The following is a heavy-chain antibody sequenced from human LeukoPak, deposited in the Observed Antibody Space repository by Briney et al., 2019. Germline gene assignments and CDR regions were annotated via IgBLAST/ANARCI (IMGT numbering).Heavy chain of an antibody. V-gene: IGHV3-30*14. Sequence: GGSLRLSCAASGFTFSSYAMHWVRQAPGKGLEWVAVISYDGSNKYYADSVKGRFTISRDNSKNTVYLPMNSLRVEDTAVYYCARSMVTPYHFDYWGQGTLVTVSS. CDR3: ARSMVTPYHFDY. CDR1: GFTFSSYA. CDR2: ISYDGSNK. J-gene: IGHJ4*02. D-gene: IGHD2-21*02.